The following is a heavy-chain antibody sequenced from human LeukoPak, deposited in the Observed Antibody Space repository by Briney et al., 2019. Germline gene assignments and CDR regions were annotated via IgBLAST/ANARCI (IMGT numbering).Heavy chain of an antibody. V-gene: IGHV3-74*01. CDR2: INGDGSYT. CDR3: AREAYASGSRYFDY. D-gene: IGHD3-10*01. J-gene: IGHJ4*02. Sequence: TGGSLRLSCAASGFTFSSYWMHWVRQTPGEGLVWVSRINGDGSYTTYADSVKGRFTISRDNAKNTLYLQMNSLRAEDTAVYYCAREAYASGSRYFDYWGQGTLVTVSS. CDR1: GFTFSSYW.